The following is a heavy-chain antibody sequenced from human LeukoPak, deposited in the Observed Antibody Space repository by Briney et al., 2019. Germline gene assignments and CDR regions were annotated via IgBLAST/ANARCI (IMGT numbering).Heavy chain of an antibody. Sequence: GGSLRLSCAASGFTSSSYSMNWVRQAPGKGLEWVSSISSSSSYIYYADSVKGRFTISRDNAKNSLYLQMNSLRAEDMAVYYCVREDSSGYQDSWGQGTLVTVSS. D-gene: IGHD3-22*01. CDR3: VREDSSGYQDS. V-gene: IGHV3-21*01. J-gene: IGHJ4*02. CDR2: ISSSSSYI. CDR1: GFTSSSYS.